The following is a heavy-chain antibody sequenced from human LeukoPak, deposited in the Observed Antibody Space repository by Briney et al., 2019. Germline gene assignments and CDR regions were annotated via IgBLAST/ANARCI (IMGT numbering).Heavy chain of an antibody. J-gene: IGHJ4*02. CDR1: GYIFTSYY. Sequence: ASVKVSCKASGYIFTSYYIHWVRQAPGQGLEWMGVINPSGGSAGYAQKFQGRVTVTRDTSTSTVYMELSSLRSEDAAVYYCARLEGPRTALDYWGQGTLVTVSS. V-gene: IGHV1-46*01. CDR2: INPSGGSA. CDR3: ARLEGPRTALDY.